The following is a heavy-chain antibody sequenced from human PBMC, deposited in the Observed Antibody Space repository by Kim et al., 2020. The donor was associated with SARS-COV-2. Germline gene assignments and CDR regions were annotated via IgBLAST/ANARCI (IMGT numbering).Heavy chain of an antibody. J-gene: IGHJ5*02. CDR3: ARGLRYSRRIVVVPAAMVGWFDP. D-gene: IGHD2-2*01. CDR2: INHSGST. V-gene: IGHV4-34*01. Sequence: SETLSLTCAVYGGSFSGYYWSWIRQPPGKGLEWIGEINHSGSTNYNPSLKSRVTISVDTSKNQFSLKLSSVTAADTAVYYCARGLRYSRRIVVVPAAMVGWFDPWGQGTLVTVSS. CDR1: GGSFSGYY.